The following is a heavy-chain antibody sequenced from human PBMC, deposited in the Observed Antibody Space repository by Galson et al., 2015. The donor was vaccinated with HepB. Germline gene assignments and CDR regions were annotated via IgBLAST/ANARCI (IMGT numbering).Heavy chain of an antibody. Sequence: SVKVSCKASGYTLTGDYMHWVRPAPGQGLEWMGWINPNSGGTNYAQKFQGWVTMTRDTSISTAYMELSRLRSDDTAVYYCARGGSGYDFWSGYYYYYYGMDVWGQGTTVTVSS. CDR3: ARGGSGYDFWSGYYYYYYGMDV. CDR2: INPNSGGT. V-gene: IGHV1-2*04. CDR1: GYTLTGDY. D-gene: IGHD3-3*01. J-gene: IGHJ6*02.